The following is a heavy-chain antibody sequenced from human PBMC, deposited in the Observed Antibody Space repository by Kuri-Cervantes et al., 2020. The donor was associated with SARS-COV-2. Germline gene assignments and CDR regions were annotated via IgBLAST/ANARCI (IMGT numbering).Heavy chain of an antibody. J-gene: IGHJ4*02. Sequence: SETLSLTCTVSGGSISSSSYYWGWIRQPPGKGLEWIGSIYYSGSTYYNPSLKSRVTISVDTSKNQFSLKLSSVTAADTAVYYCARVGRAGPFDYWGQGTLVTDSS. D-gene: IGHD6-13*01. V-gene: IGHV4-39*01. CDR1: GGSISSSSYY. CDR2: IYYSGST. CDR3: ARVGRAGPFDY.